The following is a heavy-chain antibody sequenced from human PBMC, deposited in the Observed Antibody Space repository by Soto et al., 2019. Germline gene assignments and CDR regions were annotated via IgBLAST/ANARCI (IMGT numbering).Heavy chain of an antibody. Sequence: SVKVSCKASGYTFTGYYMHWVRQAPGQGLEWMGWINPNSGGTNYAQKFQGRVTMTRDTSISTAYMELSRLRSDDTAVYYCARGLVYNWNLGWLDPWGQGTLVTVSS. CDR1: GYTFTGYY. V-gene: IGHV1-2*02. CDR3: ARGLVYNWNLGWLDP. J-gene: IGHJ5*02. CDR2: INPNSGGT. D-gene: IGHD1-7*01.